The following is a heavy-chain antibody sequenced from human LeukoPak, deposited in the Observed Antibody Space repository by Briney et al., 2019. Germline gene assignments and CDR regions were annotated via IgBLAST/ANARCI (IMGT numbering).Heavy chain of an antibody. V-gene: IGHV3-23*01. CDR1: GYTFSDHY. J-gene: IGHJ3*02. CDR2: ISGSGGST. CDR3: AKVSSDSSGYYYFGFDAFDI. D-gene: IGHD3-22*01. Sequence: QPGGSLRLSCAASGYTFSDHYIDWVRQAPGKGLEWVSAISGSGGSTYYADSVKGRFTISRDNSKNTLYLQMNSLRAEDTAVYYCAKVSSDSSGYYYFGFDAFDIWGQGTMVTVSS.